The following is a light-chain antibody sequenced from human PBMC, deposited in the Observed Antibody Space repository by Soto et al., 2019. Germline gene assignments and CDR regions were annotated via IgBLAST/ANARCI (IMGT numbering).Light chain of an antibody. CDR1: SSNIENNY. J-gene: IGLJ1*01. CDR2: EDN. Sequence: QSVLTQPPSVSAAPGQKVTISCSGSSSNIENNYVSWYQQLPGTAPRLLIYEDNKRPSGIPDRFSGSKSGTSATLGITGLQTGDESDYYCATWDSSLTAYVFGSGTKVTVL. V-gene: IGLV1-51*02. CDR3: ATWDSSLTAYV.